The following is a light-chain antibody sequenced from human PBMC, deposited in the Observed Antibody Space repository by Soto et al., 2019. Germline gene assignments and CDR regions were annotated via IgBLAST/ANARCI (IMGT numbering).Light chain of an antibody. J-gene: IGKJ4*01. Sequence: EIVLTQSPPTLSLSRGERATRSCRASQSGSSYLAWYQHKPGQAPRLLIYDASNRATGIPARFSGSGSGTASTLPISSLEPAAFAFYYCPQRSTWPIPLGGGPKVDLK. CDR3: PQRSTWPIP. CDR2: DAS. V-gene: IGKV3-11*01. CDR1: QSGSSY.